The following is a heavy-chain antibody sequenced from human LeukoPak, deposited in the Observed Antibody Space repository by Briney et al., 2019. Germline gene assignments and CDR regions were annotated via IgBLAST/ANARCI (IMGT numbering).Heavy chain of an antibody. CDR2: IYTGGSS. Sequence: PGGSLRLSCAASTFTVSTNYMTWVRQAPGKGLEWVSMIYTGGSSYYADSVKGRFTISRDNSKNTLNLQMNSLRVEDTAVYYCVPLTDGSVDQWGQGTLVTVSS. CDR3: VPLTDGSVDQ. J-gene: IGHJ4*02. V-gene: IGHV3-66*01. CDR1: TFTVSTNY. D-gene: IGHD3-10*01.